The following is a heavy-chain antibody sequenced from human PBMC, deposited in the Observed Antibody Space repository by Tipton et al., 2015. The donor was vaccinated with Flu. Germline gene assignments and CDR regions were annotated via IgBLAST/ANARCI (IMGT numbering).Heavy chain of an antibody. V-gene: IGHV3-33*06. J-gene: IGHJ4*02. CDR2: VWSDGSNK. D-gene: IGHD3-10*01. CDR3: AKVKTGSYARLDY. Sequence: RSLRLSCAASGFTFSTHGMHWVRQAPGKGLEWVASVWSDGSNKYYADSVKGRFTISRDNSDNMLYLQMNSLRAEDTAVYYCAKVKTGSYARLDYWGQGTLVTVSS. CDR1: GFTFSTHG.